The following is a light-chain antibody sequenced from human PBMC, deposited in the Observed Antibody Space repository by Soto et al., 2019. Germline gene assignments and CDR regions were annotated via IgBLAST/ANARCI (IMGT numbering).Light chain of an antibody. CDR3: QQYHTSSIT. J-gene: IGKJ5*01. CDR1: QTISSW. CDR2: DAS. Sequence: DIQMTQSPSTLSASVGDRVTITCRASQTISSWLAWYQQKPGKAPNLLIYDASTLERGVPSRFSGTGSGTEFTLTIDRLQPDDFATYYCQQYHTSSITFGQGTRREIK. V-gene: IGKV1-5*01.